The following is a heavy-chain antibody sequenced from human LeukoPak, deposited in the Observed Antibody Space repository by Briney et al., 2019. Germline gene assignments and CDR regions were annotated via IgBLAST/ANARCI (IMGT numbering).Heavy chain of an antibody. J-gene: IGHJ4*02. CDR2: ISGIGGST. CDR3: AKDLNAVGEGRFDY. Sequence: PGGSLRLSCAASGFTFSSYAMSWVRQAPGKGLEWVSAISGIGGSTYYADSVKGRFTISRDNAKNTLYLQMNSLRAEDTAVYYCAKDLNAVGEGRFDYWGQGTLITVSS. V-gene: IGHV3-23*01. D-gene: IGHD2-2*01. CDR1: GFTFSSYA.